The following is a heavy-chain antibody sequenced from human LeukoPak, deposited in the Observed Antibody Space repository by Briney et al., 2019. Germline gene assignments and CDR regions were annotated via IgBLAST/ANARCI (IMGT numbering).Heavy chain of an antibody. V-gene: IGHV3-7*01. Sequence: GGSLRLSCTASGFTFSNFWMGWVRQAPGKGLERVANIKQDETEKFYLGSVKGRFTISRDNSKNTLYLQMNSLRAEDTAVYYCAREDHNWGQGTLVTVSS. CDR2: IKQDETEK. D-gene: IGHD1-14*01. CDR1: GFTFSNFW. CDR3: AREDHN. J-gene: IGHJ4*02.